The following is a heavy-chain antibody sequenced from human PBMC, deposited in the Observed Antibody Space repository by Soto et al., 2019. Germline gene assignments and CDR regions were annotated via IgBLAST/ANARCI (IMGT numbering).Heavy chain of an antibody. CDR2: ISSSGSTI. V-gene: IGHV3-11*01. D-gene: IGHD2-21*02. J-gene: IGHJ5*02. CDR3: ARDLETVVTANLYNWFDP. Sequence: GGSLRLSCAASGFTFSDYYMSWIRQAPGKGLEWVSYISSSGSTIYYADSVKGRFTISRDNAKNSLYLQMNSLRAEDTAVYYCARDLETVVTANLYNWFDPWGQGTLVTVSS. CDR1: GFTFSDYY.